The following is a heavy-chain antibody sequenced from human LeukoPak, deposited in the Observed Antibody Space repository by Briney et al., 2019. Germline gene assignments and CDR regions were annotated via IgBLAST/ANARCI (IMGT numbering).Heavy chain of an antibody. V-gene: IGHV3-53*01. Sequence: GGSLRLSCAASGFTVSSNYMSWVRQAPGKGLEWVSVIYSGGSTYYADSVKGRFTISGDNSKNTLYLQMNSLRAEDTAVYYCARSYYYDSSGYYVYWGQGTLVTVSS. CDR2: IYSGGST. J-gene: IGHJ4*02. D-gene: IGHD3-22*01. CDR3: ARSYYYDSSGYYVY. CDR1: GFTVSSNY.